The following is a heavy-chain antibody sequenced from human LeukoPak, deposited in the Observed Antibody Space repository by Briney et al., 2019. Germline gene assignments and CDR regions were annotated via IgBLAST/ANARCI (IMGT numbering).Heavy chain of an antibody. D-gene: IGHD3-22*01. J-gene: IGHJ4*02. CDR2: INDRRDD. CDR1: GGSLCGFH. V-gene: IGHV4-34*01. CDR3: ARSEVNSSGYWVILC. Sequence: SETLSLTCDVDGGSLCGFHWSGIRHSAPKRRECIGEINDRRDDNYHPPLETRVDISVDMSKHQFSLKKNSVTAGDRAVYYCARSEVNSSGYWVILCWGQGTLDTVSS.